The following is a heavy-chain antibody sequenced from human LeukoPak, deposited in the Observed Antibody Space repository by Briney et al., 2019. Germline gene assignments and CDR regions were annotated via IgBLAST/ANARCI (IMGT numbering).Heavy chain of an antibody. V-gene: IGHV3-48*04. CDR1: GFPFSSYS. D-gene: IGHD6-13*01. J-gene: IGHJ5*01. CDR2: ISASISTI. CDR3: ARNGGRSSSWFVY. Sequence: GGSLRLSCAASGFPFSSYSMNWVRQAPGKGLEWVSYISASISTIYYADSVKGRFTISRDNAENSLYLQMNSLRAEDTALYYCARNGGRSSSWFVYWGQGTLVTVSS.